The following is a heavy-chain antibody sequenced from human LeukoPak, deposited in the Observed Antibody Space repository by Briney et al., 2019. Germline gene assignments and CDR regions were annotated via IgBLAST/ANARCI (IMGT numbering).Heavy chain of an antibody. J-gene: IGHJ5*02. CDR1: GFTFSSYA. CDR3: ARGYYGSGSYDNWFDP. D-gene: IGHD3-10*01. CDR2: ISGSGGST. V-gene: IGHV3-23*01. Sequence: SGGSLRLSCAASGFTFSSYAMSWVRQAPGKGLEWVSAISGSGGSTYYADSVKGRFTISRDNSKNTLYLQMNNLRAEDTAVYYCARGYYGSGSYDNWFDPWGQGTLVTVSS.